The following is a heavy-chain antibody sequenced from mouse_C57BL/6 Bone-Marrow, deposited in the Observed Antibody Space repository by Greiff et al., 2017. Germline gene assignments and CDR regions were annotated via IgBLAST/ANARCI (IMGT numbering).Heavy chain of an antibody. D-gene: IGHD2-3*01. CDR3: ERRRWLLPLDD. J-gene: IGHJ2*01. V-gene: IGHV1-81*01. CDR2: LYPRSGNT. CDR1: GYTFTSYG. Sequence: QVQLQQSGAELARPGASVKLSCKASGYTFTSYGISWVKQRPGQGLEWIGELYPRSGNTYYNEKFKGKATLTADKSSSTAYMELRSLTSEDSAVYFCERRRWLLPLDDWGQGTTLTVSS.